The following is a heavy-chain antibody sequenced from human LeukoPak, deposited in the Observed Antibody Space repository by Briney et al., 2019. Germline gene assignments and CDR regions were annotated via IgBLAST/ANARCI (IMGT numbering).Heavy chain of an antibody. D-gene: IGHD2-2*01. CDR3: ARGPDCSSTSCYEFDY. CDR2: ISAYNGNT. CDR1: GYTFTSYG. V-gene: IGHV1-18*01. Sequence: GASVKVSCKASGYTFTSYGISWVRQAPGRGLEWMGWISAYNGNTNYAQKLQGRVTMTTDTSTSTAYMEPRSLRSDDTAVYYCARGPDCSSTSCYEFDYWGQGTLVTVSS. J-gene: IGHJ4*02.